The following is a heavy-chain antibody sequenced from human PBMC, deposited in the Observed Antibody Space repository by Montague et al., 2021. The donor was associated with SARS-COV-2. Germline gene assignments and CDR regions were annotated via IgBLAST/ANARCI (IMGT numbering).Heavy chain of an antibody. D-gene: IGHD3-16*02. CDR2: ISGSGVTT. V-gene: IGHV3-23*01. CDR3: AKGTISITFGGRIAKGDSFDF. Sequence: SLRLSCAASGSTFGNYAMSWVRQAPGKGLEWVSSISGSGVTTDYADSVKGRLTTSRDNSKNTMYLQMSNLRAVGTAVYYCAKGTISITFGGRIAKGDSFDFWGQGTMVTVSS. CDR1: GSTFGNYA. J-gene: IGHJ3*01.